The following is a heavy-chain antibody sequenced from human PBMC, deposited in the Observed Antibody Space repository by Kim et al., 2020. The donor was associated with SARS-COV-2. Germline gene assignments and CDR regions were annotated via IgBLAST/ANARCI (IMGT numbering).Heavy chain of an antibody. D-gene: IGHD3-10*01. J-gene: IGHJ4*02. CDR3: VRDYWSYDY. V-gene: IGHV3-64D*06. CDR2: ISGDGNTP. Sequence: GGSLRLSCSASGFIFTGYTMHWVRQAPGKRPEYVSAISGDGNTPLYAESLKDRFTISRDNSKNTIYLQMTSLTTEDTAVYYCVRDYWSYDYWGQGPLVTV. CDR1: GFIFTGYT.